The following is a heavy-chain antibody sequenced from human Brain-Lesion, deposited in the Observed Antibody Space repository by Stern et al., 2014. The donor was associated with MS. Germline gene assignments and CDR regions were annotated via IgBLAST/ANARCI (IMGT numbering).Heavy chain of an antibody. V-gene: IGHV1-2*02. CDR1: GYIFTGYY. D-gene: IGHD3-3*01. CDR3: ARDQRGITIFGVVTDYYYLGMDV. J-gene: IGHJ6*02. CDR2: INPNTGGK. Sequence: VQLAESGAEVKKPGASVKVSCKTSGYIFTGYYIHWVRQAPGQGLEWMAWINPNTGGKTYAQKFQGRVTMSRDTSISTAYVELSSLTSDDTAVYYCARDQRGITIFGVVTDYYYLGMDVWGQGTTVTVSS.